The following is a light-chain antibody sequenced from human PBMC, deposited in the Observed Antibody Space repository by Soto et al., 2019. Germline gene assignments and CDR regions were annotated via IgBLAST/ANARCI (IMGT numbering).Light chain of an antibody. CDR2: NVS. CDR3: IQGTYWPYT. Sequence: DVVMTQSPRSLPVTLGQSASVSCRSSESVLYRDGNSYLSWFQQRPGQSPMRLRYNVSNRDYGVPDRFSGSGSKTDFTLKSSRVDAEDVGVYYCIQGTYWPYTFGQGTQLEI. V-gene: IGKV2-30*01. CDR1: ESVLYRDGNSY. J-gene: IGKJ2*01.